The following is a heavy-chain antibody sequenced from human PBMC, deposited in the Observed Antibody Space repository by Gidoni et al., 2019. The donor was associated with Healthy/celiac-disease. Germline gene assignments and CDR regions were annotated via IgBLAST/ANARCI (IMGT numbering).Heavy chain of an antibody. D-gene: IGHD3-10*01. CDR3: ARAGSQLLWFGELLYGPRNWFDP. CDR2: INPNSGGT. CDR1: GYTFTGYY. V-gene: IGHV1-2*02. Sequence: QVQLVQSGAEVKKPGASVKVSCKASGYTFTGYYMHWVRQAPGQGLEWMGWINPNSGGTNYAQKFQGRVTMTRDTSISTAYMELSRLRSDDTAVYYCARAGSQLLWFGELLYGPRNWFDPWGQGTLVTVSS. J-gene: IGHJ5*02.